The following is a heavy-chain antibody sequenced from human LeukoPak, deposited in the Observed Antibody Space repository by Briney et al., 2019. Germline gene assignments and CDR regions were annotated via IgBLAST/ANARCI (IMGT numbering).Heavy chain of an antibody. Sequence: ASVKVSFKASGGTFSSYAISWVRQAPGQGLEWMGGIIPIFGTANYAQKFQGRVTITADKSTTTAYMELSSLRSEDTAVYYCAISSIIAAAGPYYFDYWGQGTLVTVSS. CDR1: GGTFSSYA. V-gene: IGHV1-69*06. CDR3: AISSIIAAAGPYYFDY. CDR2: IIPIFGTA. J-gene: IGHJ4*02. D-gene: IGHD6-13*01.